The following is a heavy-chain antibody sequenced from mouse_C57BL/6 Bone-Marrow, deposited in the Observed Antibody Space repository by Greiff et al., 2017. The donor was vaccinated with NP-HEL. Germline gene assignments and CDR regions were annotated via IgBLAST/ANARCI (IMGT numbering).Heavy chain of an antibody. CDR3: AEDGNIYAMDD. CDR2: IYPGSGNT. V-gene: IGHV1-66*01. J-gene: IGHJ4*01. Sequence: QVQLQQSGPELVKPGASVKISCKASGYSFTSYYIHWVKQRPGQGLEWIGWIYPGSGNTKYNEKFKGKATLTADTSSSTAYMQLSSLTSEDSAVYYCAEDGNIYAMDDWGQGTSVTVSS. CDR1: GYSFTSYY. D-gene: IGHD1-1*01.